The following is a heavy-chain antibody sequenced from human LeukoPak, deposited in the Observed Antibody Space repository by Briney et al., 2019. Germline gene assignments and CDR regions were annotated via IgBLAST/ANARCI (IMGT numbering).Heavy chain of an antibody. J-gene: IGHJ5*02. D-gene: IGHD6-19*01. CDR2: VSHSGNT. Sequence: SETLSLTCTVSGGSVSTYYWSWIRQPPGKELEWIGYVSHSGNTNCSPSLKSRVTMSLDTSKNHFSLRLSSVNAADTAVYYCARHFPHMDYSGWKQGWFDPWGQGTLVTVSS. CDR1: GGSVSTYY. V-gene: IGHV4-59*08. CDR3: ARHFPHMDYSGWKQGWFDP.